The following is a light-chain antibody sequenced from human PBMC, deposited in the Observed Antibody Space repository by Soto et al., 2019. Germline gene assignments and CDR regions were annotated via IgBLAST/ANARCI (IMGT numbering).Light chain of an antibody. J-gene: IGKJ1*01. Sequence: DIQMTQSPSSLSASVGDRVTITCRASLPISSWLAWYQQKPGKAPKLLIYAASSLQSGVPSRFSGSGSGTDFTLTISSLQPEDFATYYCQQANSFPWTFGQGTKVDI. CDR2: AAS. CDR1: LPISSW. CDR3: QQANSFPWT. V-gene: IGKV1-12*01.